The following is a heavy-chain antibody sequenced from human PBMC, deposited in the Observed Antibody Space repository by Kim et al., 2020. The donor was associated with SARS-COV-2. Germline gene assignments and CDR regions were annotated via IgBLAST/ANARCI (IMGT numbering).Heavy chain of an antibody. J-gene: IGHJ3*02. Sequence: KFQGRVTMTEDTSTDTAYMELSSLRSEDTALYYCATRTLNLRVADDAFDIWGQGTMVTVSS. CDR3: ATRTLNLRVADDAFDI. D-gene: IGHD2-15*01. V-gene: IGHV1-24*01.